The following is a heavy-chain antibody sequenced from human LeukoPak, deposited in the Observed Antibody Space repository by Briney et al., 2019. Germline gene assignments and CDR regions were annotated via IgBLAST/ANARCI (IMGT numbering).Heavy chain of an antibody. D-gene: IGHD1-26*01. CDR3: ARGRRVVGAATFRYYYMDV. CDR2: MNPNSGNT. V-gene: IGHV1-8*03. J-gene: IGHJ6*03. Sequence: GASVKVSCKASGYTFTSYDINWLRQATGQGLEWMGWMNPNSGNTGYAQKFQGRVTITRNTSISTAYMELSSLRSEDTAVYYCARGRRVVGAATFRYYYMDVWGKGTTGTVSS. CDR1: GYTFTSYD.